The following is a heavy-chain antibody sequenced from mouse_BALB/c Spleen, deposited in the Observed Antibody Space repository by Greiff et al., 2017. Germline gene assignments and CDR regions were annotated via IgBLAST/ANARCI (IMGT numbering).Heavy chain of an antibody. CDR3: ARGGSGYVDWFAY. D-gene: IGHD3-1*01. J-gene: IGHJ3*01. Sequence: EVKLVESGGGLVQPGGSLKLSCAASGFTFSSYGMSWVRQTPDKRLELVATINSNGGSTYYPDSVKGRFTISRDNAKNTLYLQMSSLKSEDTAMYYCARGGSGYVDWFAYWGQGTLVTVSA. CDR1: GFTFSSYG. V-gene: IGHV5-6-3*01. CDR2: INSNGGST.